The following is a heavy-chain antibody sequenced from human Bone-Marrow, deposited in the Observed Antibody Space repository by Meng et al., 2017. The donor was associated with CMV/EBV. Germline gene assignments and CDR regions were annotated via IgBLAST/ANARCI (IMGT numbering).Heavy chain of an antibody. V-gene: IGHV3-33*06. CDR2: IWYDGSNK. Sequence: GESLKISCAASGFTFSSYGMHWVRQAPGKGLEWVAVIWYDGSNKYYADSVKGRFTISRDNSKNTLYLQMNSLRAEDTAVYYCAKWGSSSSREVSYYYGMDVWGQGTTVTVSS. J-gene: IGHJ6*02. CDR1: GFTFSSYG. D-gene: IGHD6-13*01. CDR3: AKWGSSSSREVSYYYGMDV.